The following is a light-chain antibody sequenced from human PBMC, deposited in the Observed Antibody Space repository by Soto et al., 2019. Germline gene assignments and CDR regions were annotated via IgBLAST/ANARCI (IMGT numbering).Light chain of an antibody. Sequence: EIVLTQSPATLSLSPGERATLSCRASQSVSSYLAWYQQKPGQAPRLLIYDASNRATGIPARFSGSGSGTDFTLTISRLEPEDFAVYYCQQYGSSLGVTFGGGTKVDI. CDR3: QQYGSSLGVT. V-gene: IGKV3-20*01. J-gene: IGKJ4*01. CDR2: DAS. CDR1: QSVSSY.